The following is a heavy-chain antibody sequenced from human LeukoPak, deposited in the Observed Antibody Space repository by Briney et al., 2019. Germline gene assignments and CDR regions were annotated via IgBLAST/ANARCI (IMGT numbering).Heavy chain of an antibody. D-gene: IGHD3-3*01. Sequence: GGSLRLSCVASGFTFSSYGMHWVRQAPGKGLEWVAVISYDGSNKYYADSVKGRFTISRDNSKNTLYLQMNSLRAEDTAVYYCAKDPSYDFWSGYYYYGMDVWGQGTTVTVSS. CDR1: GFTFSSYG. V-gene: IGHV3-30*18. CDR3: AKDPSYDFWSGYYYYGMDV. CDR2: ISYDGSNK. J-gene: IGHJ6*02.